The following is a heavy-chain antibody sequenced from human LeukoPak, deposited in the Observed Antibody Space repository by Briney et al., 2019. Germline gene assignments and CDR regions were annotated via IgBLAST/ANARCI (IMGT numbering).Heavy chain of an antibody. J-gene: IGHJ4*02. V-gene: IGHV3-74*01. CDR2: INPDAGST. Sequence: SGGSLRLSCAVSGFTVTNDYMNWVRQAPGKGLVWVSRINPDAGSTNYADSVKGRFTISRDNAKNTLYLQMNSLRAEDTAVYFCAREAYDFWSGYQYYFDYWGQGTLVTVSS. CDR1: GFTVTNDY. D-gene: IGHD3-3*01. CDR3: AREAYDFWSGYQYYFDY.